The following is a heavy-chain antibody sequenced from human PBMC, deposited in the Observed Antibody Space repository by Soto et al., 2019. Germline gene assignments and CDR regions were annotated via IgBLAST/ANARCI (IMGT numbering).Heavy chain of an antibody. V-gene: IGHV4-34*01. Sequence: SETLSLTCAVYGGSFSGYYWSWIRQPPGKGLEWIGEINHSGSTNYNPTLKCRVTISIDTTNNKFSLKLSYVTAADTAVYYCERVYSGYDDAFDIWGQVTMVTASS. J-gene: IGHJ3*02. CDR3: ERVYSGYDDAFDI. CDR2: INHSGST. D-gene: IGHD5-12*01. CDR1: GGSFSGYY.